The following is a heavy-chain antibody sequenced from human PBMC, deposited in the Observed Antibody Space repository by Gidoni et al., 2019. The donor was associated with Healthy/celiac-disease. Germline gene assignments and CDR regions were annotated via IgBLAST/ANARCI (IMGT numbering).Heavy chain of an antibody. CDR3: ARGSNLHYGFDY. CDR2: IIPILGIA. Sequence: QVQLVQSGAEVKKPGSSVKVSCKASGGTFSSYAISWVRQAPGQGLEWMGRIIPILGIANYAQKFQGRVTSTADKSTSTAYMELSSLRSEDTAVYYCARGSNLHYGFDYWGQGTLVTVSS. CDR1: GGTFSSYA. V-gene: IGHV1-69*04. J-gene: IGHJ4*02. D-gene: IGHD3-16*01.